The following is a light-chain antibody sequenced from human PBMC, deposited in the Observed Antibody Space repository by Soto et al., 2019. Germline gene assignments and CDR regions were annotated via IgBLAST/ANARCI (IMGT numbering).Light chain of an antibody. CDR2: EVS. Sequence: QSVLTQPPSASGSPGQSVTITCSGTSRDVGEENYVSWYQQHPGKVPKLILYEVSKRPSGVPDRFSGSRSDNPASLTVSGLQAEDEADYYCGSFAGSPVVFVGRTNLTV. CDR3: GSFAGSPVV. V-gene: IGLV2-8*01. CDR1: SRDVGEENY. J-gene: IGLJ2*01.